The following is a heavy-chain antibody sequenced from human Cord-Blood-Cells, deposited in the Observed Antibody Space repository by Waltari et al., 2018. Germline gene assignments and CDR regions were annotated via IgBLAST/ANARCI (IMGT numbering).Heavy chain of an antibody. Sequence: QVQLQQWGAGLLKPSETLSLTCAVYGGSFSGYYWSWIRQPPGKGLEWIGEINHSGSTNYHPSLKSRVTISVDTSKNQFSLKLSSVTAADTAVYYCARGDLSTTGTTEPDDAFDIWGQGTMVTVSS. CDR2: INHSGST. D-gene: IGHD1-1*01. CDR3: ARGDLSTTGTTEPDDAFDI. V-gene: IGHV4-34*01. J-gene: IGHJ3*02. CDR1: GGSFSGYY.